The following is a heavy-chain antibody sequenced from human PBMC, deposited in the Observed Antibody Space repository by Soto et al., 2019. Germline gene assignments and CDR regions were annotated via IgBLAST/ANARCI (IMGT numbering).Heavy chain of an antibody. D-gene: IGHD2-2*02. V-gene: IGHV3-33*01. J-gene: IGHJ3*02. CDR3: ATYLNSNTPTDAFDI. CDR2: IWYDGSNK. Sequence: GGSLRLSCAASGFTFSSYGMHWVRQAPGKGLEWVAVIWYDGSNKYYADSVKGRFTISRDNSKNTLYLQMNSLRAEDTAVYYCATYLNSNTPTDAFDIWGQGTMVTVSS. CDR1: GFTFSSYG.